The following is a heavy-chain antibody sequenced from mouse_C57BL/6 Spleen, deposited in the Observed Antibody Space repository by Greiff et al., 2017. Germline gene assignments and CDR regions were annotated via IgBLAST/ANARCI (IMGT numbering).Heavy chain of an antibody. CDR1: GFTFSDYG. CDR2: ISSGSSTT. Sequence: EVQRVESGGGLVKPGGSLKLSCAASGFTFSDYGMHWVRQAPEKGLEWVAYISSGSSTTNYAETVKGRFTISRDNAKNTLFLQMTSLRSEDTAMYYCARGYYGTLAWFAYWGQGTLVTVSA. J-gene: IGHJ3*01. CDR3: ARGYYGTLAWFAY. D-gene: IGHD2-1*01. V-gene: IGHV5-17*01.